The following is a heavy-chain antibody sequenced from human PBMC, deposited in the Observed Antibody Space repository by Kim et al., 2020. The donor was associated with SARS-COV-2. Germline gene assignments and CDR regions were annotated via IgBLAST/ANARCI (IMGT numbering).Heavy chain of an antibody. CDR3: ARDLGYGPYY. Sequence: SETLSLTCTVSGDSISSYYWSWIRQPPGKGLEWIGYIYHSGSTNYNPSLKSRVTISVDTSKNQFSLKLSSVTDADTAVYYCARDLGYGPYYWGQGTLVTVSS. CDR1: GDSISSYY. V-gene: IGHV4-59*13. D-gene: IGHD2-15*01. J-gene: IGHJ4*02. CDR2: IYHSGST.